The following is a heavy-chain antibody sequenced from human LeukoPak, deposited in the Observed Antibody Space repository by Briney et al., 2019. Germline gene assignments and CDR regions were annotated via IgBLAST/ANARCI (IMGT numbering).Heavy chain of an antibody. J-gene: IGHJ5*02. CDR1: GFTFSSYE. Sequence: GGSLRLYCAASGFTFSSYEMNWVRQAPGKGLEWVSYISSSGSTIYYADSVKGRFTISRDNAKNSLYLQMNSLRAEDTAVYYCAHSPGTMVRGGPWGQGTLVTVSS. D-gene: IGHD3-10*01. V-gene: IGHV3-48*03. CDR3: AHSPGTMVRGGP. CDR2: ISSSGSTI.